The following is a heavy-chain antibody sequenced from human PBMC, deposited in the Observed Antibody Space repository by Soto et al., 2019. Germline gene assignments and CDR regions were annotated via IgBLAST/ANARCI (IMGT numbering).Heavy chain of an antibody. CDR3: ARDLGSGEGEYYYYYGMDV. D-gene: IGHD3-10*01. CDR2: ISAYNGNT. CDR1: GYTFTSYG. Sequence: GASVKVSCKASGYTFTSYGISWVRQAPGQGLEWMGWISAYNGNTNYAQKLQGRVTMTTDTSTSTAYMELRSLRSDDTAVYYCARDLGSGEGEYYYYYGMDVWGQGTTVTVSS. J-gene: IGHJ6*02. V-gene: IGHV1-18*01.